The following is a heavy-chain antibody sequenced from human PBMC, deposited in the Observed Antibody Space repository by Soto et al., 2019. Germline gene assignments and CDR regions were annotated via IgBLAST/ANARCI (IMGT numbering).Heavy chain of an antibody. V-gene: IGHV3-30*18. D-gene: IGHD1-26*01. CDR1: GFTFSSFG. CDR2: ISNDGSYK. J-gene: IGHJ5*02. CDR3: AKARGSGIPEWFDT. Sequence: PGGSLRLSCAASGFTFSSFGMNWVSQAPGKRLGWVAVISNDGSYKYYADSVKGRFTISRDKPKNTLYLQMNSLRAEDTAVYYCAKARGSGIPEWFDTGGQGALVAVSS.